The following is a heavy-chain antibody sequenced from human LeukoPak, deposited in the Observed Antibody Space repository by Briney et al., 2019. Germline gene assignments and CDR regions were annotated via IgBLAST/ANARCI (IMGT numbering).Heavy chain of an antibody. CDR3: ARYSDSSRTFDY. Sequence: SQTLSLTCAISGDSVSSNSAAWNWIRQSPSRGLEWLGRTYYRSKWYNDYAVSVKSRITISPDTSKNQFSLQLDSVTPEDTAVYYCARYSDSSRTFDYWGQGTLVPVSS. CDR1: GDSVSSNSAA. V-gene: IGHV6-1*01. D-gene: IGHD6-6*01. CDR2: TYYRSKWYN. J-gene: IGHJ4*02.